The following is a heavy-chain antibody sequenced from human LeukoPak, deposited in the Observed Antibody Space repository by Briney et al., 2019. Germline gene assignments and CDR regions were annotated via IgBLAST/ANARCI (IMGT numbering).Heavy chain of an antibody. CDR3: AREAYYYDSSGYYYGEGIDY. CDR2: IYYSGST. D-gene: IGHD3-22*01. V-gene: IGHV4-39*01. CDR1: GGSISSNNYY. J-gene: IGHJ4*02. Sequence: SETLSLTCTVSGGSISSNNYYWGWIRQPPGTGLEWIGNIYYSGSTYYNPSLKSRVTISVDTSKNQFSLKLSSVTAADTAVYYCAREAYYYDSSGYYYGEGIDYWGQGTLVTVSS.